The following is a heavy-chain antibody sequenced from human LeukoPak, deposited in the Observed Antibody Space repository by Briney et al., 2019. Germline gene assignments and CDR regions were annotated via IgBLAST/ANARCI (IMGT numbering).Heavy chain of an antibody. CDR1: GGTFSSYA. CDR2: IIPIFGTA. Sequence: GASVKVSCEASGGTFSSYAISWVRQAPGQGLEWMGGIIPIFGTANYAQKFQGRVTITADESTSTAYMELSSLRSEDTAVYYCARPSVVVPAALDYWGQGTLVTVSS. D-gene: IGHD2-2*01. V-gene: IGHV1-69*13. CDR3: ARPSVVVPAALDY. J-gene: IGHJ4*02.